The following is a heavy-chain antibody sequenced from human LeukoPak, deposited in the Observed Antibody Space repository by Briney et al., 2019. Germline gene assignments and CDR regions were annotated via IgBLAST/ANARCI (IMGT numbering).Heavy chain of an antibody. CDR1: GYSFTSYW. J-gene: IGHJ6*03. Sequence: GESLKISCKGSGYSFTSYWIGWVRQMPGKGMEWMGIIYPGDSDTRYSPSFQGQVPISADKSISTAYLQWSSLKASDTAMYYCARHLGSYGFNYYYMDVWGKGTTVTVSS. V-gene: IGHV5-51*01. D-gene: IGHD5-18*01. CDR3: ARHLGSYGFNYYYMDV. CDR2: IYPGDSDT.